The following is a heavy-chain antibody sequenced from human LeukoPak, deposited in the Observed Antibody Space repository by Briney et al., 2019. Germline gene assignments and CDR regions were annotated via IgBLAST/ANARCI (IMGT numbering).Heavy chain of an antibody. CDR2: ISGSGGST. CDR3: AKDRVMTTVTGPDY. Sequence: GGSLGLSCAASGFTFSSYAMSWVRQAPGKGLEWVSAISGSGGSTYYADSVKGRFTISRDYSKNTLYLQMNSLRAQDTAVYYCAKDRVMTTVTGPDYWGQGSLVTVSS. CDR1: GFTFSSYA. V-gene: IGHV3-23*01. J-gene: IGHJ4*02. D-gene: IGHD4-17*01.